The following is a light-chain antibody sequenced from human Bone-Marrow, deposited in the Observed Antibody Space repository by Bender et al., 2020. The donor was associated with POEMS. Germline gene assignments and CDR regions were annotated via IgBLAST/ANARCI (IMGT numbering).Light chain of an antibody. CDR3: LSYAGSSTLI. J-gene: IGLJ2*01. CDR2: EVD. Sequence: QSALTQPASVSGSPGQSITISCTGTNIDVGPYYFVSWYQHRPAKAPKLLIYEVDRRPSGVSNRFSGSKSGNTASLTISGLQAEDEADYYCLSYAGSSTLIFGGGTKLTVL. CDR1: NIDVGPYYF. V-gene: IGLV2-23*02.